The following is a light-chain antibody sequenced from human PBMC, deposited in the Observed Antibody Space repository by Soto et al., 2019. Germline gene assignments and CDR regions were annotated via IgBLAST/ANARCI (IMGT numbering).Light chain of an antibody. CDR2: EVT. V-gene: IGLV2-14*01. CDR3: VSYATSTTLYV. J-gene: IGLJ1*01. Sequence: QSALTQPASVSGSPGQLITISCTATSSDVGSFNYVSWYQHHPGKAPKLMIYEVTSRPSGVSNRFSGSKSGNTASLTISGLQAEDEADYYCVSYATSTTLYVFGSGTKLTVL. CDR1: SSDVGSFNY.